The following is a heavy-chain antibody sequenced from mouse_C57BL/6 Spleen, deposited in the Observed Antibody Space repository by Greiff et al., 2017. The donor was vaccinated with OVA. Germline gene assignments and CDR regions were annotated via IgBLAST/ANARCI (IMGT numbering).Heavy chain of an antibody. CDR2: IYPSDSET. D-gene: IGHD1-1*01. CDR3: ARGYYGSSFGNY. V-gene: IGHV1-61*01. CDR1: GYTFTSYW. J-gene: IGHJ2*01. Sequence: QVQLQQSGAELVRPGSSVKLSCKASGYTFTSYWMDWVKQRPGQGLEWIGNIYPSDSETHYNQKFKDKATLTVDKSSSTAYMQLSSLTSEDSAVYYCARGYYGSSFGNYWGQGTTLTVSS.